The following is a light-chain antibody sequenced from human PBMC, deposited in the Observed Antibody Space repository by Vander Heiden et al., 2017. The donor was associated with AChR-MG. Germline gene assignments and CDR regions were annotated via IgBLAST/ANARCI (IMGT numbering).Light chain of an antibody. J-gene: IGKJ2*01. CDR2: AAS. V-gene: IGKV1-39*01. Sequence: DIQLTQSPSSLSASVGDRVTITCRASQNIGFYLNWYQQQPGKAPKVLIYAASSLHTGVPSRCSGSGSGTHFTLTITSLQPEDFATYYCQQSYSTRMYTFGQGTKLEIK. CDR1: QNIGFY. CDR3: QQSYSTRMYT.